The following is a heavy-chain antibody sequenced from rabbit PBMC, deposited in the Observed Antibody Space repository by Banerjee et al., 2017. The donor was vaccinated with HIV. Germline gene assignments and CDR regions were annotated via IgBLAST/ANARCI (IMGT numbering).Heavy chain of an antibody. V-gene: IGHV1S45*01. D-gene: IGHD1-1*01. J-gene: IGHJ6*01. CDR3: ARDTSTSFSTYGMDL. CDR1: GFSFTISYY. CDR2: IDTYSGNT. Sequence: QEQLVESGGDLVQPEGSLTLTCTASGFSFTISYYMCWVRQAPGKGLEWIACIDTYSGNTYYASWAKGRFTISKTSSTTVTLQMTSLTAADTATYFCARDTSTSFSTYGMDLWGPGTLVTVS.